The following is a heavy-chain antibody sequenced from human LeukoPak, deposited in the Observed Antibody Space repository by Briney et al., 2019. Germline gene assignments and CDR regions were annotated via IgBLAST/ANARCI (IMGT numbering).Heavy chain of an antibody. J-gene: IGHJ5*02. CDR2: IYSGGST. CDR3: ARGLHYYDSSGYLNWFDP. V-gene: IGHV3-53*01. Sequence: GGSVRLSCAASGFNVSSNYMSWVRQAPGKGLEWVSVIYSGGSTYYADSVKGRFTISRDNAKNSLYLQMNSLRAEDTAVYYCARGLHYYDSSGYLNWFDPWGQGTLVTVSS. D-gene: IGHD3-22*01. CDR1: GFNVSSNY.